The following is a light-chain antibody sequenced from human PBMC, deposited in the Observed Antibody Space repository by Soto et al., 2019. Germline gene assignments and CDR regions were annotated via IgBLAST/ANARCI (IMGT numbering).Light chain of an antibody. Sequence: QSALTQPPSASGSFGQSVTISCTGTSSDVGGYNYVSWYQQHPGKDPKLMNYEVSERPSGVPDRFSGSKSGNTASLTDSGLQADDEADYYCSSYSGTNYHYVFGTGTKVTVL. CDR3: SSYSGTNYHYV. J-gene: IGLJ1*01. V-gene: IGLV2-8*01. CDR2: EVS. CDR1: SSDVGGYNY.